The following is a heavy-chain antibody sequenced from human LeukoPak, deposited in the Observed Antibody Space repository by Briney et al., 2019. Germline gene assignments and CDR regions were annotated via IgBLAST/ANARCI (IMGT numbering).Heavy chain of an antibody. Sequence: SETLSLTCTVSGGSISGSYWSWIRQPPGKGLEWIAYMYNSGSTNYNPSLKSRVTISIGTSKNQFSLKLSSLTAADTAIYYCARGIESYGDYGYSRQGILVTVSS. J-gene: IGHJ4*02. CDR2: MYNSGST. D-gene: IGHD4-17*01. V-gene: IGHV4-59*01. CDR3: ARGIESYGDYGY. CDR1: GGSISGSY.